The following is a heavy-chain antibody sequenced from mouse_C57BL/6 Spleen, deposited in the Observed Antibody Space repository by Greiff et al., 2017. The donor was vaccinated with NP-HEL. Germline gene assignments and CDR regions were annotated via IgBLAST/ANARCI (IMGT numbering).Heavy chain of an antibody. CDR3: ASFITTVVATGAMDY. D-gene: IGHD1-1*01. CDR2: ISSGGSYT. J-gene: IGHJ4*01. V-gene: IGHV5-6*01. CDR1: GFTFSSYG. Sequence: EVMLVESGGDLVKPGGSLKLSCAASGFTFSSYGMSWVRQTPDKRLEWVATISSGGSYTYYPDSVKGRFTISRDNAKNTLYLQMSSLKSEDTAMYYCASFITTVVATGAMDYWGQGTSVTVSS.